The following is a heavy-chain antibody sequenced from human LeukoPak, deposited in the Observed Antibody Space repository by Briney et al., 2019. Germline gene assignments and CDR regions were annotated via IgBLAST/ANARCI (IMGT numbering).Heavy chain of an antibody. D-gene: IGHD1-26*01. CDR3: ASSPGASGVDY. CDR1: GGSFSGYY. J-gene: IGHJ4*02. V-gene: IGHV4-34*01. CDR2: INHSGST. Sequence: SETLSLTCAVYGGSFSGYYWSWIRQPPGKGLEWIGEINHSGSTNYSPSLKSRVTISVDTSKNQFSLKLSSVTAADTAVYYCASSPGASGVDYWGQGTLVTVSS.